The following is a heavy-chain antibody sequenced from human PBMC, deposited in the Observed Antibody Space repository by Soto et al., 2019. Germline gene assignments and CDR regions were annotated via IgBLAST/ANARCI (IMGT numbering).Heavy chain of an antibody. CDR2: ISYDGSNK. CDR1: GFTFSSYA. V-gene: IGHV3-30-3*01. Sequence: QVQLVESGGGVVQPGRSLRLSCAASGFTFSSYAMHWVRQAPGKGLEWVAVISYDGSNKYYADSVKGRFTISRDNSKNTXXLQMNSLRAEDTAVYYCARGTYYYDSSGYGGRFDYWGQGTLVTVSS. D-gene: IGHD3-22*01. CDR3: ARGTYYYDSSGYGGRFDY. J-gene: IGHJ4*02.